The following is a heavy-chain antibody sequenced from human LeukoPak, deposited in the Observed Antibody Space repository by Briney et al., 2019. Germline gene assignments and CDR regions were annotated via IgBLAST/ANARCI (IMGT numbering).Heavy chain of an antibody. V-gene: IGHV1-3*01. D-gene: IGHD6-13*01. CDR3: ARAPIAAAGYY. Sequence: ASVKVSCKASGYTFINFAINWGRQAPGQRLEWMGWINAGNGNTKYSQKFQGRVTITRDTSASTAYMELSSLRSEDTAVYYCARAPIAAAGYYWGQGTLVTVSS. J-gene: IGHJ4*02. CDR1: GYTFINFA. CDR2: INAGNGNT.